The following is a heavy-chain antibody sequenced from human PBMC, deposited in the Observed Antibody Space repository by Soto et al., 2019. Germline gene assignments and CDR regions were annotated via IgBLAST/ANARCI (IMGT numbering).Heavy chain of an antibody. CDR2: IYYSGST. D-gene: IGHD3-10*01. Sequence: QLQLQESGPGLVKPSETLSLTCTVSGGSISSSIYFWGWIRQPPGKGLEWIGNIYYSGSTYYNPSLKSRVSISVDTSKDQFSLKLTSVAAADTAVYYCTNSNWFDPWGQGTLVTVSS. V-gene: IGHV4-39*01. J-gene: IGHJ5*02. CDR1: GGSISSSIYF. CDR3: TNSNWFDP.